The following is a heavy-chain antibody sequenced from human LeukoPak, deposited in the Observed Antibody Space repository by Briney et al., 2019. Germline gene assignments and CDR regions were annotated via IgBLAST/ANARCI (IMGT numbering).Heavy chain of an antibody. J-gene: IGHJ4*02. CDR1: GFTFSSYA. CDR2: ISYDGSNK. Sequence: GSLRLSCAASGFTFSSYAMHWVRQAPGKGLEWVAVISYDGSNKYYADSVKGRFTISRDNSKNTLYLQMNSLRAEDTAVYYCARESGRGVIWGQGTLVTVSS. D-gene: IGHD3-10*01. CDR3: ARESGRGVI. V-gene: IGHV3-30*04.